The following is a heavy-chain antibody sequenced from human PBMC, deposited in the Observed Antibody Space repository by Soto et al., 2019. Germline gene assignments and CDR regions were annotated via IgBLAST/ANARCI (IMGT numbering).Heavy chain of an antibody. CDR3: AQDTNGDYVGGFEM. V-gene: IGHV3-23*01. Sequence: EVRLLESGGGLVQPGGSLRLSCAASEFTFSNYAMSWVRQAPGKGLEWVSGISSSGGRAYYSDSVKGRFTISRDNSKYTLSLQMNRLRVEDTAVYYCAQDTNGDYVGGFEMWGQGPKVTVSS. CDR2: ISSSGGRA. J-gene: IGHJ3*02. CDR1: EFTFSNYA. D-gene: IGHD4-17*01.